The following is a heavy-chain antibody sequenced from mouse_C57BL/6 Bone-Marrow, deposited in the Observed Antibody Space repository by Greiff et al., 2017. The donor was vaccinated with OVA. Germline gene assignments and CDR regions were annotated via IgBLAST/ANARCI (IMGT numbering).Heavy chain of an antibody. CDR3: ARSGSSGYGY. CDR1: GYTFTGYW. CDR2: IYPSDSET. V-gene: IGHV1-61*01. Sequence: QVQLQQSGAELMKPGASVKLSCKATGYTFTGYWIEWVKQRPGHGLEWIGNIYPSDSETHYNQKFKDKATLTVDKSSSTAYMQLSSLTSEDSAVYYCARSGSSGYGYWGQGTTLTVSS. D-gene: IGHD3-2*02. J-gene: IGHJ2*01.